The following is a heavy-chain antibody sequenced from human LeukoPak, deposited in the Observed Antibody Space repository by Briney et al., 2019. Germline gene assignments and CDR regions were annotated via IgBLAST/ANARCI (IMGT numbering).Heavy chain of an antibody. CDR2: ISYDGSNK. CDR3: ASGLNNWFDP. Sequence: GGSLRLSCAASGFTFTTYWMSWVRQAPGKGLEWVAVISYDGSNKYYADSVKGRFTISRDNSKNTLYLQMNSLRAEDTAVYYCASGLNNWFDPWGQGTLVTVSS. J-gene: IGHJ5*02. D-gene: IGHD3/OR15-3a*01. CDR1: GFTFTTYW. V-gene: IGHV3-30-3*01.